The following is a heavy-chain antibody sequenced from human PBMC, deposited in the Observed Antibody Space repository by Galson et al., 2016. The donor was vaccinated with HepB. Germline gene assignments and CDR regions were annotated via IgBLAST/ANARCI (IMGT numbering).Heavy chain of an antibody. D-gene: IGHD1-26*01. V-gene: IGHV3-21*01. CDR2: ISISSSYI. Sequence: TFNSYTMNWVRQAPGKGLEWVSSISISSSYIYYADSVKGRFTISRDNAKNSLYLQMNSLRAEDTAVYYCARGSYWLLQHGDYFDYWGQGTLVTVSS. CDR3: ARGSYWLLQHGDYFDY. CDR1: TFNSYT. J-gene: IGHJ4*02.